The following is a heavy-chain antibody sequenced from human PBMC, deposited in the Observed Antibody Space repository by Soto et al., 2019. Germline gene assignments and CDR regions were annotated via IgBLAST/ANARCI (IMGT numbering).Heavy chain of an antibody. CDR2: IYSDGSST. Sequence: GGSLRLSCAASGFTFSSYWMHWVRQAPGKGLVWVSRIYSDGSSTSYADSVKGRFTISRDNAKNTLYLQMNSLRAEDTAVYYCARDEYYYYYYMDVWGKGTTVTVSS. CDR1: GFTFSSYW. V-gene: IGHV3-74*01. J-gene: IGHJ6*03. CDR3: ARDEYYYYYYMDV.